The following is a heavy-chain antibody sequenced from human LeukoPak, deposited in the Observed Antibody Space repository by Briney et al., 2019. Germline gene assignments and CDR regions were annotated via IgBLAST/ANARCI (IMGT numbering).Heavy chain of an antibody. J-gene: IGHJ5*02. Sequence: ASVKVSCKASGYTSTSYYMHWVRQAPGQGLEWMGIINPSGGSTSYAQKFQGRVTMTRDMSTSTVYMELSSLRSEDTAVYYCARVGRDCSSINCYWDDWFDPWGQGTLVIVSS. CDR3: ARVGRDCSSINCYWDDWFDP. V-gene: IGHV1-46*01. CDR1: GYTSTSYY. D-gene: IGHD2-2*01. CDR2: INPSGGST.